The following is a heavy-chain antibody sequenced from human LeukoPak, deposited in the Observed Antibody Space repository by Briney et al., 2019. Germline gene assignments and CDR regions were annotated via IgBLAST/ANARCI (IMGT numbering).Heavy chain of an antibody. V-gene: IGHV1-69*13. CDR1: GGTFSSYA. CDR2: IIPIFGTA. J-gene: IGHJ4*02. Sequence: SVKVSCKASGGTFSSYAISWVRQAPGQGLEWMGGIIPIFGTANYAQKFQGRVTITADESTSTAYMELSSLRSGDTAVYYCARGFPFVRGKAMGLEDPTVPRCCPYYFDYWGQGTLVTVSS. CDR3: ARGFPFVRGKAMGLEDPTVPRCCPYYFDY. D-gene: IGHD4/OR15-4a*01.